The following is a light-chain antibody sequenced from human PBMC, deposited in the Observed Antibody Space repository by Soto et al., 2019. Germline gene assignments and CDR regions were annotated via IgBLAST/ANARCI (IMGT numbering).Light chain of an antibody. J-gene: IGLJ1*01. CDR2: SSN. V-gene: IGLV1-44*01. CDR1: SSNIGSNS. CDR3: AAWDASLNGFV. Sequence: QSALTQPPSASGTPGQRVTISCSGRSSNIGSNSVNWYQQLPGTAPKLLIYSSNQRPSGVPDRFSGSKSGSSGSLAISGLQSEDEADYYCAAWDASLNGFVFGTGTKVTVL.